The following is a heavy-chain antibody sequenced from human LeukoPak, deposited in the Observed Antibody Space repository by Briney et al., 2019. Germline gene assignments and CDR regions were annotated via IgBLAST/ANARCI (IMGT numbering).Heavy chain of an antibody. J-gene: IGHJ4*02. CDR1: GGSISSYY. CDR3: ARGAWANYDILTGYYYYFDY. D-gene: IGHD3-9*01. V-gene: IGHV4-59*12. Sequence: SETLSLTCTVSGGSISSYYWSWIRQPPGKGLGWIGYIYYSGSTYYNPSLKSRVTISVDTSKNQFSLKLSSVTAADTAVYYCARGAWANYDILTGYYYYFDYWGQGTLVTVSS. CDR2: IYYSGST.